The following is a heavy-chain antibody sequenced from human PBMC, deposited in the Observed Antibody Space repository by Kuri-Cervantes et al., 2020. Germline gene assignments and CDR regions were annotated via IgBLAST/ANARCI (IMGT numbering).Heavy chain of an antibody. Sequence: GWSLRLSCAASGFTFSSYAMSWVRQAPGKGLEWVAVISYDGSNKYYADSVKGRFTISRDNSKNTLYLQMNSLRAEDTAVYYCAKYSGSYDYYYGMDVWGQGTTVTVSS. CDR3: AKYSGSYDYYYGMDV. CDR1: GFTFSSYA. CDR2: ISYDGSNK. V-gene: IGHV3-30*18. D-gene: IGHD1-26*01. J-gene: IGHJ6*02.